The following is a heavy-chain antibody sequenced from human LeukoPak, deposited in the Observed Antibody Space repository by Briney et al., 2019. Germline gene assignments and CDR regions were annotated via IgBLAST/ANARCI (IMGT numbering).Heavy chain of an antibody. CDR3: ARDGDSSGYRNAFDI. Sequence: EASVKVSCKASGYTFTSYGISWVRQAPGQGLEWMGWISAYNGSTNYAQKLQGRVTMTTDTSTSTAYMELRSLRSDDTAVYYCARDGDSSGYRNAFDIWGQGTMVTVSS. J-gene: IGHJ3*02. CDR2: ISAYNGST. D-gene: IGHD3-22*01. CDR1: GYTFTSYG. V-gene: IGHV1-18*01.